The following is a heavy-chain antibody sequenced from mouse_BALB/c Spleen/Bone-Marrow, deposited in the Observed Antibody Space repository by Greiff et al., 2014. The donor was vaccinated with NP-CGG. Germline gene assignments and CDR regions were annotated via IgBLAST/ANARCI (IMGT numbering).Heavy chain of an antibody. CDR2: IDPANGNT. Sequence: DVKLQESGAELVKPGASVKLSCTASGFNIKDTYMHWVKQRPEQGLEWIGRIDPANGNTKYDPKFQGKATITADTSSNTAHLHLSRLTSEDTAVYYCANDWFAYWGQGTLVTVSA. J-gene: IGHJ3*01. D-gene: IGHD2-3*01. V-gene: IGHV14-3*02. CDR1: GFNIKDTY. CDR3: ANDWFAY.